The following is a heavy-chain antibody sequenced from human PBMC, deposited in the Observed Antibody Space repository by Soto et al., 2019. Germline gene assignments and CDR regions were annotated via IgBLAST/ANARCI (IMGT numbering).Heavy chain of an antibody. Sequence: TLSLTSTFSGGSISSGGYYLSWIRQQPGKGLEWIGYIYYSGSTYYNPSLKSRVTISVDTSKNQFSLKLSSVTAADTAVYYCARVSLYPPPMGYCFGMDVWGQGTTVTVSS. CDR3: ARVSLYPPPMGYCFGMDV. D-gene: IGHD2-8*01. J-gene: IGHJ6*02. CDR2: IYYSGST. CDR1: GGSISSGGYY. V-gene: IGHV4-31*03.